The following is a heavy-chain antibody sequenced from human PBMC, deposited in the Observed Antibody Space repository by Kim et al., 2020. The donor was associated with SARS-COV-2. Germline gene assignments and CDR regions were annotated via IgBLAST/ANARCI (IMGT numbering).Heavy chain of an antibody. CDR1: GYSFTSYW. D-gene: IGHD3-16*01. J-gene: IGHJ4*02. CDR3: ARPSFRHPYDYVWGSYFY. V-gene: IGHV5-51*01. CDR2: IYPGDSDT. Sequence: GESLKISCKGSGYSFTSYWIGWVRQMPGKGLEWMGIIYPGDSDTRYSPSFQGQVTISADKSISTAYLQWSSLKASDTAMHYCARPSFRHPYDYVWGSYFYWGQGTLVTVSS.